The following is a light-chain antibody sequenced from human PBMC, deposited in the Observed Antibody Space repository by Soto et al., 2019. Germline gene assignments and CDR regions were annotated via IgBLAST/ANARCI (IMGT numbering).Light chain of an antibody. CDR1: QNINNY. CDR3: QQYDNLPLT. J-gene: IGKJ4*01. CDR2: DAS. Sequence: DSHLTQSPPTLSASVGDRVTITCQASQNINNYLNWYQQKPGRAPKLLIYDASNLETGVPSRFSGSGSGTDFTFTISSLQPEDIATYYCQQYDNLPLTFGGGTKVGI. V-gene: IGKV1-33*01.